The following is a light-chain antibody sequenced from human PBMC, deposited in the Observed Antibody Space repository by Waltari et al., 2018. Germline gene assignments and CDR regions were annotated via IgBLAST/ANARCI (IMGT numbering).Light chain of an antibody. CDR3: QESYGLPYT. Sequence: DIQLTQSPSTLSASVGDRGIITCRASQSIKNWLAWYQQKPGSAPKLLIFKASSLQSGVPSRFSGSGSGTDFTLTISSLQPEDFATYYCQESYGLPYTFGQGTKLEIK. CDR1: QSIKNW. J-gene: IGKJ2*01. CDR2: KAS. V-gene: IGKV1-5*03.